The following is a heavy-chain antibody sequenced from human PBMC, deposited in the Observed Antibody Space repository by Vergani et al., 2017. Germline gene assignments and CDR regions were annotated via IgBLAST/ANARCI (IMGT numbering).Heavy chain of an antibody. Sequence: QVQLVQSGAEVKKPGSSVKVSCKASGDTFSSYAINWVRQAPGQGLEWMGGSIHIVGTENYEQKVQGRLTITADESTSPAYMELSSLRSKATAVYYFAVELGSKNHGGQGTLVTVSS. CDR2: SIHIVGTE. V-gene: IGHV1-69*01. D-gene: IGHD1-14*01. CDR1: GDTFSSYA. J-gene: IGHJ4*02. CDR3: AVELGSKNH.